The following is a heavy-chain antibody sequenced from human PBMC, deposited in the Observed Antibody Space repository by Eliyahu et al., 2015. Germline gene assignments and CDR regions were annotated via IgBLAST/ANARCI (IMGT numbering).Heavy chain of an antibody. CDR2: ISASGGTI. V-gene: IGHV3-23*01. D-gene: IGHD2-2*01. CDR1: GFSFXTYD. Sequence: EVQLLESGGGLVXPGGSLRLSCAASGFSFXTYDMXWVRQGPGKGLEWVSVISASGGTIYYADSVKGRFTISRDNSKNTVYLQMNSLRADDTAVYYCAKEGVAVHWGPVDYWGQGTVITVSS. J-gene: IGHJ4*02. CDR3: AKEGVAVHWGPVDY.